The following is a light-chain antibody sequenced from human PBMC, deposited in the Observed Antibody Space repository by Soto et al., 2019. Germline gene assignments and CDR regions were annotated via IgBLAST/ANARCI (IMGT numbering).Light chain of an antibody. J-gene: IGKJ1*01. CDR3: QQSYSTPWT. V-gene: IGKV1-39*01. CDR1: QSISSY. Sequence: DIQMTQSPSSLSASVGDRVTITCRASQSISSYLKWYQQKPGKAPKLLISAASSVQSGGPSRFSGCGSGTDFTLPIISLQPEDFATYYCQQSYSTPWTFGQGTKVEIK. CDR2: AAS.